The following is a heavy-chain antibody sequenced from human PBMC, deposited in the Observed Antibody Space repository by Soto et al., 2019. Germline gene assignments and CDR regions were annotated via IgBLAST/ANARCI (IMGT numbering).Heavy chain of an antibody. J-gene: IGHJ6*02. D-gene: IGHD3-10*01. V-gene: IGHV1-18*01. CDR1: GYTFTSYG. CDR3: ARDQTYYYGSGSPYLYGMDV. CDR2: ISAYNGNT. Sequence: ASVKVSCKASGYTFTSYGISWVRQAPGQGLEWMGWISAYNGNTNYAQKLQGRVTMTTDTSTSTAYMELRSLRSDDTAVYYCARDQTYYYGSGSPYLYGMDVWGQGTTVTFSS.